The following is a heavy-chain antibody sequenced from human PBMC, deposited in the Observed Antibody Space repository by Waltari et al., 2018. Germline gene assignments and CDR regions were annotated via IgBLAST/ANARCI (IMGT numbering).Heavy chain of an antibody. CDR1: GGSISSSSYY. D-gene: IGHD2-8*01. V-gene: IGHV4-39*07. Sequence: QLQLQESGPGLVKPSETLSLTCTVSGGSISSSSYYWGWIRQPPGKGLEWIGSIYYSGSTYYNPSLKSRVTISVDTSKNQFSLKLSSVTAADMAVYNCARGSIVCYFDYWGQGTLVTVSS. J-gene: IGHJ4*02. CDR2: IYYSGST. CDR3: ARGSIVCYFDY.